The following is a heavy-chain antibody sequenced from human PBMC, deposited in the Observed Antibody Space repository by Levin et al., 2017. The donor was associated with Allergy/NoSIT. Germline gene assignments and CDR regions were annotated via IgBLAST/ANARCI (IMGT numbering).Heavy chain of an antibody. Sequence: QSGGSLRLSCAASGFTFKNYALTWVRQAPGKGLEWVSSISGSGDYTYYADSARGRFTISRDNSKNTLYLQMNSLRAEDTAVYYCAKDLSGGLLYFAESPDAFQIWGQGTMVTVSS. J-gene: IGHJ3*02. CDR3: AKDLSGGLLYFAESPDAFQI. CDR2: ISGSGDYT. D-gene: IGHD3-10*01. CDR1: GFTFKNYA. V-gene: IGHV3-23*01.